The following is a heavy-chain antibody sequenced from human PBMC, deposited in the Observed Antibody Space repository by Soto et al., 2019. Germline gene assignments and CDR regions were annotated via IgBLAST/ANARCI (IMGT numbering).Heavy chain of an antibody. V-gene: IGHV3-11*01. D-gene: IGHD5-18*01. Sequence: QVQLVESGGGLVKAGGALRLSCEASGFTFSDHYMSWIRQAPGKGLEWVSYISSSGSTIYYADSVKGRFTISRDNAKNSLYLHMNSLRAEDTAVYYSARDGRGSYGFDYWGQGALVTVSS. CDR1: GFTFSDHY. CDR3: ARDGRGSYGFDY. J-gene: IGHJ4*02. CDR2: ISSSGSTI.